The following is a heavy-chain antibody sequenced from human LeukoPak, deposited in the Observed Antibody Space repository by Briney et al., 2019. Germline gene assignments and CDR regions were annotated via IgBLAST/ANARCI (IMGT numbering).Heavy chain of an antibody. Sequence: SETLSLTCTVSGGSISSYYWGWIRQPPGKGLEWIGSIYHSGSTYYNPSLKSRVTTSVDTSKNQFSLKLSSVTAADTAVYYCARQGCSSTSCGGYDFQPDAFDIWGQGTMVTVSS. CDR1: GGSISSYY. J-gene: IGHJ3*02. CDR2: IYHSGST. V-gene: IGHV4-38-2*02. CDR3: ARQGCSSTSCGGYDFQPDAFDI. D-gene: IGHD2-2*01.